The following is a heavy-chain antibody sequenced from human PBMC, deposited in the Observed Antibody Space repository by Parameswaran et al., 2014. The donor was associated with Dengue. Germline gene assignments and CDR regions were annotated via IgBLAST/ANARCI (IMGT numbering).Heavy chain of an antibody. D-gene: IGHD3-10*02. J-gene: IGHJ4*02. CDR2: IIPVFGTA. CDR3: ARLGYSVRGDPFDY. Sequence: SWVRQAPGQGLEWMGRIIPVFGTANYAQKFQGRVTITADESTSTAYMELSSLRSEDTAVYYCARLGYSVRGDPFDYWGQGTLVTVSS. V-gene: IGHV1-69*15.